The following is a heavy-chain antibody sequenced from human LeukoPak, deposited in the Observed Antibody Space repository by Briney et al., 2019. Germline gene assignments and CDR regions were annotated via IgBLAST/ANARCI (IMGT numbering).Heavy chain of an antibody. Sequence: GTSLRLSCAASGFIFSNYAMSWVRQAPGKGLEWVSAICCRESGTYYADSVKGRFTVSRDDPKNTLYLQMDTLRVEDTAVYYCVKWGDYDILTGYYASAYWGQGTLVTVSS. V-gene: IGHV3-23*01. CDR1: GFIFSNYA. D-gene: IGHD3-9*01. CDR2: ICCRESGT. CDR3: VKWGDYDILTGYYASAY. J-gene: IGHJ4*02.